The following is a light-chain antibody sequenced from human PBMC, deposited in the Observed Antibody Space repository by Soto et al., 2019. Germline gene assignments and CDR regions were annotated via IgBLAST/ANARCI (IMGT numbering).Light chain of an antibody. CDR3: QQSDTLST. CDR2: DAS. Sequence: DIRMTQSPSSLSSSEGDRVTITCQASQNINNYLNWYQQKPGRAPKLLIYDASNLEAGVPSRFRGSGSGTDFNLSISRQHSEYKAIYYSQQSDTLSTFGGGTRLEIK. CDR1: QNINNY. J-gene: IGKJ5*01. V-gene: IGKV1-33*01.